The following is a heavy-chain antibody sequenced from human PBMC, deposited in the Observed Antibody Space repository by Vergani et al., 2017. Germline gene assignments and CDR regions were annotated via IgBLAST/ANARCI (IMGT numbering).Heavy chain of an antibody. J-gene: IGHJ5*02. CDR3: AGVGGGYYYDSSGYPGGDWFDP. V-gene: IGHV4-39*07. CDR2: IYYSGST. CDR1: GGSISSSSYY. D-gene: IGHD3-22*01. Sequence: QLQLQESGPGLVKPSETLSLTCTVSGGSISSSSYYWGWIRQPPGKGLEWIGSIYYSGSTYYNPSLRSRVTISVDTSKNQFSLKLSSVTAADTAVYYCAGVGGGYYYDSSGYPGGDWFDPWGKGTLVTVSS.